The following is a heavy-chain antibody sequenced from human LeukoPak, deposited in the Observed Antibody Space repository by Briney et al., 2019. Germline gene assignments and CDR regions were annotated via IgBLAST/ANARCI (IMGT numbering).Heavy chain of an antibody. D-gene: IGHD5-24*01. J-gene: IGHJ4*02. CDR2: IRSSSSTM. V-gene: IGHV3-48*01. CDR1: GFTFSSSS. CDR3: ARDRGRDGYNFDY. Sequence: PGGSLRLSCAASGFTFSSSSMNGVRQAPGKGLEWVAYIRSSSSTMYYADSVKGRFTISRDNPKNSLYLKMNSVRAEDTDVYYCARDRGRDGYNFDYWGQGTLVTVSS.